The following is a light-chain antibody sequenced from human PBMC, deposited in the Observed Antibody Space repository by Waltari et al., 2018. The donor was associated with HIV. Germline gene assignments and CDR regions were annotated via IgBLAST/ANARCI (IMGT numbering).Light chain of an antibody. V-gene: IGKV2-30*01. Sequence: VVVTQSPLSLPVSLGQPASISCNSSQSLVYSDGNTYLNWFHQRPGQSPRRLIYKVSNRDSGVPDRFSGSGSGTDFTLKISRVEAEYVGVYYCMQGTHWPITFGQGTRLEIK. CDR1: QSLVYSDGNTY. CDR2: KVS. CDR3: MQGTHWPIT. J-gene: IGKJ5*01.